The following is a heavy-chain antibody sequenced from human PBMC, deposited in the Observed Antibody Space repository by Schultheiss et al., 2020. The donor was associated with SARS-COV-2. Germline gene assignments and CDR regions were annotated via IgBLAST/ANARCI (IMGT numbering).Heavy chain of an antibody. J-gene: IGHJ4*02. CDR2: ISSSGSTI. D-gene: IGHD3-22*01. CDR3: ARGSGGYYFVVKYFDY. V-gene: IGHV3-48*03. Sequence: GGSLRLSCAASGFTFSSYEMNWVRQAPGKGLEWVSYISSSGSTIYYADSVKGRFTISRDNSKNTLYLQMNSLRDEDTAVYYCARGSGGYYFVVKYFDYWGQGTLVTVSS. CDR1: GFTFSSYE.